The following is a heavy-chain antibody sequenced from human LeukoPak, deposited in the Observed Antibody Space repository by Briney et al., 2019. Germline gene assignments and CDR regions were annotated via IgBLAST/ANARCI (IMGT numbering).Heavy chain of an antibody. J-gene: IGHJ3*02. CDR1: GFTVSTNY. CDR2: IYSRGST. D-gene: IGHD1-14*01. V-gene: IGHV3-66*01. Sequence: GGSLRLSCAASGFTVSTNYMSWVRQAPGKGLEGVSVIYSRGSTYYADYVKGRFTISRDNSKNTLYLQMNSLRDEDTAVYYCARGGPEDAFDIWGQGTMVTVSS. CDR3: ARGGPEDAFDI.